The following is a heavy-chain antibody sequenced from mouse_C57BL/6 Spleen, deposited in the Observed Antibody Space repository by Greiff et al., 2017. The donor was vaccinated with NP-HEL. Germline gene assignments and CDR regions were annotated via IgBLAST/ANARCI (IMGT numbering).Heavy chain of an antibody. V-gene: IGHV10-1*01. J-gene: IGHJ2*01. Sequence: EVKVVESGGGLVQPKGSLKLSCAASGFSFNTYAMNWVRQAPGKGLEWVARIRSKSNNYATYYADSVKDRFTISRDDSESMLYLQMNNLKTEDTAMYYCVRHSDSSSFDYWGQGTTLTVSS. D-gene: IGHD1-1*01. CDR2: IRSKSNNYAT. CDR3: VRHSDSSSFDY. CDR1: GFSFNTYA.